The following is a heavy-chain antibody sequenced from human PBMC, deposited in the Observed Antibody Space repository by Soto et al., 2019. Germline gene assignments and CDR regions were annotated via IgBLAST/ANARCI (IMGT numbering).Heavy chain of an antibody. CDR3: AKDGGSSYYYYMDV. V-gene: IGHV3-23*01. Sequence: EVQLLESGRGLVQPGGSLRLSCAASGFTFSSYTMTWVRQAPGKGLEWVAAIGSSGGNTDYADSVKGRFTISRDNSKNTLYLQMSSLRAEDTAVYYCAKDGGSSYYYYMDVWGKGTTLTVSS. CDR1: GFTFSSYT. J-gene: IGHJ6*03. D-gene: IGHD2-15*01. CDR2: IGSSGGNT.